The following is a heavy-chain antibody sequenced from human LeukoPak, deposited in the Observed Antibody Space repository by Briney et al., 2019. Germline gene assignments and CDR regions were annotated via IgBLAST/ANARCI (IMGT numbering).Heavy chain of an antibody. V-gene: IGHV3-7*01. Sequence: PGGSLRLSCIVSGFTLSSYEMSWVRQAPGKGLEWVANIKQDGSEKYYVDSVKGRFTISRDNAKNSLYLQMNSLRAEDTAVYCCARGHFPGIAAAGNWFDPWGQGTLVTVSS. CDR1: GFTLSSYE. J-gene: IGHJ5*02. CDR2: IKQDGSEK. D-gene: IGHD6-13*01. CDR3: ARGHFPGIAAAGNWFDP.